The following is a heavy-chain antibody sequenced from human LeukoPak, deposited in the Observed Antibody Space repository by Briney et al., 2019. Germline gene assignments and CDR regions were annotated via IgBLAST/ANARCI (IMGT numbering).Heavy chain of an antibody. CDR2: IYATGSP. V-gene: IGHV4-4*07. J-gene: IGHJ4*02. CDR1: GASISSYY. Sequence: SETLSLTCTVSGASISSYYWSWIRRPADRGLEWIGRIYATGSPNYNPSLKSRVTMSVDTSKNQFSLKLTSVTAADTAVYYCARDRVVPAAFDDWGQGTLVTVSS. D-gene: IGHD2-2*01. CDR3: ARDRVVPAAFDD.